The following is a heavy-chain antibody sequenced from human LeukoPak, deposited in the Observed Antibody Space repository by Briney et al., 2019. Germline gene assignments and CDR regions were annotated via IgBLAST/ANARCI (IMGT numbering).Heavy chain of an antibody. J-gene: IGHJ3*02. CDR3: ARHSLIGSYPHNDAFDI. Sequence: GESRKISCKGSGYSFTSYWIGWVRQMPGKGLEWMGIIYPGDSDTRYSPSFQGQVTISADKSISTAYLQWSSLKATDTAMYYCARHSLIGSYPHNDAFDIWGQGTMVTVSS. D-gene: IGHD1-26*01. CDR1: GYSFTSYW. V-gene: IGHV5-51*01. CDR2: IYPGDSDT.